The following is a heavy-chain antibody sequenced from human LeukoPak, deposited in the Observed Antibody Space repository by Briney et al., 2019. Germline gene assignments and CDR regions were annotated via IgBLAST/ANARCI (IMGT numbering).Heavy chain of an antibody. CDR1: GGTFSSYA. J-gene: IGHJ4*02. D-gene: IGHD5-18*01. CDR2: IIPIFGTA. V-gene: IGHV1-69*05. CDR3: ARDKPGYSYGYLYFDY. Sequence: SVKVSCKASGGTFSSYAISWVRQGPGQGLEWMGRIIPIFGTANYAQKFQGRVTITTDESSSKAYMELSSLRSEDTAVYYCARDKPGYSYGYLYFDYWGQGTLVTVSS.